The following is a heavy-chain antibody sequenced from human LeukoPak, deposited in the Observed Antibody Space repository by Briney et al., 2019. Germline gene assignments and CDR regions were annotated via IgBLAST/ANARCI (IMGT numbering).Heavy chain of an antibody. J-gene: IGHJ3*02. CDR1: GGSFSGYY. V-gene: IGHV4-34*01. CDR3: ASRKLGYCSSTSCYTGFFHGTDI. CDR2: INHSGST. D-gene: IGHD2-2*01. Sequence: SETLSLTCAVYGGSFSGYYWSWIRQPPGKGLEWIGEINHSGSTNYNPSLKSRVTISVDTSKNQFSLKLSSVTAADTAVYYCASRKLGYCSSTSCYTGFFHGTDIWGQGTMVTVSS.